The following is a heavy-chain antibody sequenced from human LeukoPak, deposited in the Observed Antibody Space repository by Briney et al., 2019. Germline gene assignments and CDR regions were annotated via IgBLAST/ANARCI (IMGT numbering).Heavy chain of an antibody. V-gene: IGHV1-46*02. CDR1: GYTFNSSY. CDR3: ARVGYCSSTSCYAGRGHYYYGMDV. Sequence: GASVKVSCKASGYTFNSSYMHWVRQAPGQGLEWMGIINPSDDSTRYAQKFQGRVTMTKDTSTNTVYMHLSSLSSDDTAVYYCARVGYCSSTSCYAGRGHYYYGMDVWGQGTMVTVSS. J-gene: IGHJ6*02. D-gene: IGHD2-2*01. CDR2: INPSDDST.